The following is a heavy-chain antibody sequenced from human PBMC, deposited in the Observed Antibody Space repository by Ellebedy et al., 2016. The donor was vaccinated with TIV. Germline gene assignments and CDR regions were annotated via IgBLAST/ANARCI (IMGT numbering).Heavy chain of an antibody. V-gene: IGHV3-30-3*01. CDR3: ARGPIHGGFEY. CDR1: GFTISGAD. Sequence: PGGSLRLSCAASGFTISGADIHWLRQTPGKGLEWLAHDGSVNFYADPVSGRFTTSRDNYRNTLSLQMNSLTLEDTAVYYCARGPIHGGFEYWGQGTLVTVSS. J-gene: IGHJ4*02. D-gene: IGHD3-16*01. CDR2: DGSVN.